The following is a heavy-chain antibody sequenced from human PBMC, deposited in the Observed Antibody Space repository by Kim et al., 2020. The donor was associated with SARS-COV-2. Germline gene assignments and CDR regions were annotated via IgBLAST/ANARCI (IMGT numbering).Heavy chain of an antibody. CDR3: AKDKFGGGGYYDSSGYYSEAGGDFDY. CDR1: GFTFGDYA. CDR2: ISWNSGSI. Sequence: GGSLRLSCEASGFTFGDYAMHWVRQAPGKGLEWVSGISWNSGSIGYADSVKGRFTISRDNAKNSLYLQMNSLRAEDTALYYCAKDKFGGGGYYDSSGYYSEAGGDFDYWGQGTLVTVSS. V-gene: IGHV3-9*01. J-gene: IGHJ4*02. D-gene: IGHD3-22*01.